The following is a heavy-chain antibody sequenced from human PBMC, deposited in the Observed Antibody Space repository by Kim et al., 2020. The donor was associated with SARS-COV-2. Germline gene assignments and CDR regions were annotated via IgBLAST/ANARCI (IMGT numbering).Heavy chain of an antibody. Sequence: YNPSLKRRVTISVDTSKNQFSPKLGSVAAADTAVYHCARHSSMTTVTFDYWGQGTLVTVSS. V-gene: IGHV4-39*01. D-gene: IGHD4-17*01. J-gene: IGHJ4*02. CDR3: ARHSSMTTVTFDY.